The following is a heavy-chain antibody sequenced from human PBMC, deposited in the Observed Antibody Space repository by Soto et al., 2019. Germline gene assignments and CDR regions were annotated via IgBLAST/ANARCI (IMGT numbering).Heavy chain of an antibody. CDR1: GFTFSSYG. V-gene: IGHV3-33*01. CDR2: IWYDGSNK. Sequence: GGSLRLSCAASGFTFSSYGMHWVRQAPGKGLEWVAVIWYDGSNKYYADSVKGRFTISRDNSKNTLYLQMNSLRAEDTAVYYCAREQWLVQYYYYGMDVWGQGTTVTVSS. D-gene: IGHD6-19*01. CDR3: AREQWLVQYYYYGMDV. J-gene: IGHJ6*02.